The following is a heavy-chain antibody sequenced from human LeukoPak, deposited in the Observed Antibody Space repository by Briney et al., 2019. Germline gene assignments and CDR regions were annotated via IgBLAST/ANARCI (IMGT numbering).Heavy chain of an antibody. CDR1: GGSITSTNY. CDR3: ARFFNPITMVRETNVNWFDP. J-gene: IGHJ5*02. Sequence: KPSGTLSLTCGVSGGSITSTNYWTWVRQPPGKGLEWIGEVNLQGSTNYNPSLMGRVAISVDMSENHISLQLTSVTAADTAVYYCARFFNPITMVRETNVNWFDPWGQGTLVTVSS. V-gene: IGHV4-4*02. D-gene: IGHD3-10*01. CDR2: VNLQGST.